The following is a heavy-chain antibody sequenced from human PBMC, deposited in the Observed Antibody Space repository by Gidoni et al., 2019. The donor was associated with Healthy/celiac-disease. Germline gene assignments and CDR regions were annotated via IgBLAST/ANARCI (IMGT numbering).Heavy chain of an antibody. V-gene: IGHV2-70*01. CDR1: GFSLSTSGMC. CDR3: ARPSLGYCSGGSLVDY. J-gene: IGHJ4*02. CDR2: IDWDDDK. D-gene: IGHD2-15*01. Sequence: QVPLRESGPALVKPTQTLTLTCTFSGFSLSTSGMCVSWIRQPPGKALEWLALIDWDDDKYYSTSLKTRLTISKDTSKNQVVLTMTNMDPVDTATYYCARPSLGYCSGGSLVDYWGQGTLVTVSS.